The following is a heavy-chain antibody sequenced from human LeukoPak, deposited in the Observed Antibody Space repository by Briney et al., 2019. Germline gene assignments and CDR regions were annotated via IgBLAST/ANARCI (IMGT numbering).Heavy chain of an antibody. J-gene: IGHJ4*02. V-gene: IGHV3-7*01. CDR2: IKQDGSEK. CDR1: GFTFSSYS. CDR3: ASEYSSSSVGY. Sequence: GGSLRLSCAASGFTFSSYSMLWVRQAPGKGLEWVANIKQDGSEKYYVDSVKGRFTISRDNAKNSLYLQMNSLRAEDTAVYYCASEYSSSSVGYWGQGTLVTVSS. D-gene: IGHD6-6*01.